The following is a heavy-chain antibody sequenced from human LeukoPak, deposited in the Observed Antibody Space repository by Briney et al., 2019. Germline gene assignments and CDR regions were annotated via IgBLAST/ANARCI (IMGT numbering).Heavy chain of an antibody. CDR3: ARAPMGTAALY. D-gene: IGHD2-2*01. Sequence: ASVKVSCKASGYTFSNFDINWVRQAPGQGLEWMGWMNPVSGGAGSAQKFQGRVTLTRNTSISTAYMELSSLRSDDTALYYCARAPMGTAALYWGQGTLVTVSS. CDR2: MNPVSGGA. CDR1: GYTFSNFD. J-gene: IGHJ4*02. V-gene: IGHV1-8*01.